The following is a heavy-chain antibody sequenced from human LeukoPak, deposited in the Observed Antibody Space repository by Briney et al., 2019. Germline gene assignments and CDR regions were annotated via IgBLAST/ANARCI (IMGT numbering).Heavy chain of an antibody. V-gene: IGHV4-61*02. CDR2: VYSSGST. CDR1: GGSISSGNYF. CDR3: AREALAGSWYFDL. J-gene: IGHJ2*01. Sequence: SQTLSLTCTVAGGSISSGNYFWSWIRQPAGKKLEWIGRVYSSGSTNYNPSLKSRVTISRDTSKSQFSLKVTSVTAADTAVYYCAREALAGSWYFDLWGRGTLVTVSS.